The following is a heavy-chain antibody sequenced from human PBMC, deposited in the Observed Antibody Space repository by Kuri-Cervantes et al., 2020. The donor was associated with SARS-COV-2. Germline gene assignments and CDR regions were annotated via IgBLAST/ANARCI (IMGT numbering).Heavy chain of an antibody. CDR3: ATIAIVVVFNNWFDP. Sequence: GGSLRLSCAASGFTFSSYAMHWVRQVPGKGLEWVAVISYDGSNKYYADSVKGRFTISRDNSKNTLYLQMNSLRAEDTAVYYCATIAIVVVFNNWFDPWGQGTLVTVSS. V-gene: IGHV3-30-3*01. D-gene: IGHD2-2*01. CDR2: ISYDGSNK. CDR1: GFTFSSYA. J-gene: IGHJ5*02.